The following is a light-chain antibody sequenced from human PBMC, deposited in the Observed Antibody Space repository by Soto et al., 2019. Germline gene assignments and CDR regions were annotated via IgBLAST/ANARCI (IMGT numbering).Light chain of an antibody. CDR3: QQYGGSPFT. V-gene: IGKV3-20*01. J-gene: IGKJ2*01. CDR2: DAS. Sequence: EIVLTQSPGTLSLSPRERATLSCRASQSIFNNYLAWYQQKPGQAPRLLVYDASFRATGIPDRFSGSGSGTYVTLTISRLEPEDFAVYYCQQYGGSPFTFGQGTRLEIK. CDR1: QSIFNNY.